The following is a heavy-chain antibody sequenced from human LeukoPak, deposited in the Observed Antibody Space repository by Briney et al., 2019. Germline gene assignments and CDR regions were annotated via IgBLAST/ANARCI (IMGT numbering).Heavy chain of an antibody. CDR2: IFYSGNT. V-gene: IGHV4-39*01. CDR3: ARSGGYSSSWSL. CDR1: GGSISSRSSY. Sequence: PSETLSLTCTVSGGSISSRSSYWGWIRQPPGKGLEWIGSIFYSGNTYYNPSLRSRVTISLDTSKNQFSLRLSSVTAADTAVYYCARSGGYSSSWSLWGQGTLVTVSS. D-gene: IGHD6-13*01. J-gene: IGHJ4*02.